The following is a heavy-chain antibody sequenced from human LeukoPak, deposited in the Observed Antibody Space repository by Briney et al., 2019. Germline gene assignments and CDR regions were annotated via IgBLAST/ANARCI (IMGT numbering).Heavy chain of an antibody. CDR3: AKDLSGCSYGENWFDP. V-gene: IGHV3-23*01. D-gene: IGHD5-18*01. Sequence: GGSLRLSCAASGFTFSSYAMSWVRQAPGKGLEWVSAISGSGGSTYYADSVKGRFTISRDNSKNTLYLQMNSLRAEDTAVYYCAKDLSGCSYGENWFDPWGQGTLVTVSS. J-gene: IGHJ5*02. CDR2: ISGSGGST. CDR1: GFTFSSYA.